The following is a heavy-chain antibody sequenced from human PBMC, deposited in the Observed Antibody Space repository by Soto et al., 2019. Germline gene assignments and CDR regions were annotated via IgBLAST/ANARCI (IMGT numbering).Heavy chain of an antibody. Sequence: QVQLQESGPGLVMPSQTLSLTCTVSGGSMNSASYYWTWIRQHPGKGLEWIGYILYSGKTYYNPSLTSRVVISVDTSRSHFSLDLTSVTAADTAVYYCARSYILSLWPAPNWFDPWGQGTLVTVSS. J-gene: IGHJ5*02. CDR2: ILYSGKT. CDR1: GGSMNSASYY. V-gene: IGHV4-31*03. CDR3: ARSYILSLWPAPNWFDP. D-gene: IGHD3-10*01.